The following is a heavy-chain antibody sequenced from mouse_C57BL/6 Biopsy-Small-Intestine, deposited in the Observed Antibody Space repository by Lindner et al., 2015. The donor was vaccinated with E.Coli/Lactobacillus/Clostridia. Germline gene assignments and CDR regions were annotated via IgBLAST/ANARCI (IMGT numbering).Heavy chain of an antibody. CDR2: ISSGSSTI. CDR1: GFTFSDYG. Sequence: VQLQESGGGLVQSGRSLRLSCAASGFTFSDYGMHWVRQAPEKGLEWVAYISSGSSTIYYADTVKGRFTISRDNAKNTLFLQMTSLRSEDTAMYYCATYDYDVEGAMDYWGQGTPVTVSS. CDR3: ATYDYDVEGAMDY. V-gene: IGHV5-17*01. J-gene: IGHJ4*01. D-gene: IGHD2-4*01.